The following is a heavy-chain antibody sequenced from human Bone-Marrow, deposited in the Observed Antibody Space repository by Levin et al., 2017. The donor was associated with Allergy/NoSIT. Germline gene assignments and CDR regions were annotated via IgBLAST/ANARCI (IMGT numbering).Heavy chain of an antibody. J-gene: IGHJ4*02. CDR2: VYDGVST. CDR1: GGSIHSGNYF. Sequence: SQTLSLTCTVSGGSIHSGNYFWRWVRQPPGKGLEWLAYVYDGVSTHDNPSLKSGVTISVDTSKNQFSLNLRSVTAADTAVYYCTRGSGHYTRLAFDFWGQGALVTVSS. CDR3: TRGSGHYTRLAFDF. D-gene: IGHD3-3*01. V-gene: IGHV4-30-4*01.